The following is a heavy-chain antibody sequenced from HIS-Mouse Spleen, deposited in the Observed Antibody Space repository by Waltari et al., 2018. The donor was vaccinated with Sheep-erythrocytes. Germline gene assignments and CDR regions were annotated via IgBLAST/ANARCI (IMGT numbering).Heavy chain of an antibody. V-gene: IGHV3-21*01. CDR1: AFTFSSYG. CDR3: ARVASGATFDY. Sequence: EVQLVESGGGLVKPGGSLSLSCAASAFTFSSYGMYWVRQAPGKGLDGVSSISSSSSYIYYADSVKGRFTISRDNAKNSLYLQMNSLRAEDTAVYYCARVASGATFDYWGQGTLVTVSS. CDR2: ISSSSSYI. J-gene: IGHJ4*02. D-gene: IGHD1-26*01.